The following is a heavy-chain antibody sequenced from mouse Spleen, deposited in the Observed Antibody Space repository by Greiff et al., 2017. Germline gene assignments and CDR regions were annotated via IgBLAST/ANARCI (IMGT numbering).Heavy chain of an antibody. CDR3: ARHRIYEVTTGAMDY. CDR2: IWSDGST. V-gene: IGHV2-6-1*01. J-gene: IGHJ4*01. CDR1: GFSLTSYG. D-gene: IGHD2-3*01. Sequence: QVQLKESGPGLVAPSQSLSITCTVSGFSLTSYGVHWVRQPPGKGLEWLVVIWSDGSTTYNSALKSRLSISKDNSKSQVFLKLNSLQTDDTAMYYSARHRIYEVTTGAMDYWGQGTSVTVSS.